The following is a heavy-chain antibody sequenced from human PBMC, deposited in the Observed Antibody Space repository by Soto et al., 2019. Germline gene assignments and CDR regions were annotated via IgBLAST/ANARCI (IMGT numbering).Heavy chain of an antibody. CDR3: ARESEDLTSNFDN. CDR2: ISSTTNYI. J-gene: IGHJ4*02. Sequence: GGSLRLSCAASGFTFTRYSMNWVRQAPGKGLEWVSSISSTTNYIYYGDSMKGRFTISRDNAKDSLYLEMNSLRAEDTAVYYCARESEDLTSNFDNWGQGTLVTVSS. V-gene: IGHV3-21*06. CDR1: GFTFTRYS.